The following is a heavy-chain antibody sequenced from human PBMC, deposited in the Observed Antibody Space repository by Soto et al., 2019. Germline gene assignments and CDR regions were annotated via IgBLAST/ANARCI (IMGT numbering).Heavy chain of an antibody. Sequence: GGSLRLSCAASGFTFSSYEMDWVRQAPGKGLEWVAYISSSGNIMYGESVMGRFTISRDNADNSLYLQMNSLTAEDTAVYYCTKEKSVMYSGYDAFDIWGRGTMVTVSS. V-gene: IGHV3-48*03. D-gene: IGHD5-12*01. CDR3: TKEKSVMYSGYDAFDI. CDR1: GFTFSSYE. CDR2: ISSSGNI. J-gene: IGHJ3*02.